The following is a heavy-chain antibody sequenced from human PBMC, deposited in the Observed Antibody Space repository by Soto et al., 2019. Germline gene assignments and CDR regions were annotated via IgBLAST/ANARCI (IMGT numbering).Heavy chain of an antibody. CDR3: AKDNVAAIDY. V-gene: IGHV3-30*18. CDR2: ISYDGNIK. CDR1: GFTFSDYG. D-gene: IGHD6-13*01. J-gene: IGHJ4*02. Sequence: QVQLVESGGGVVQPGRSLRLSCAASGFTFSDYGMHWVRQPPGKGLEWVTLISYDGNIKYYADSVKGRFTISRDNSRNTVYLQMNSLRLEDAALYYCAKDNVAAIDYWGQGTLVTVSS.